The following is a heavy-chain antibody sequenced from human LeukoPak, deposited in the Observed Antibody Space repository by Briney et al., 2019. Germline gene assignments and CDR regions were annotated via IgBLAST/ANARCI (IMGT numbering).Heavy chain of an antibody. J-gene: IGHJ3*02. D-gene: IGHD1-1*01. CDR1: GFTFSSYE. CDR2: ISSSGSTK. CDR3: ARKMKTGDRVGTFDI. V-gene: IGHV3-48*03. Sequence: PGGSLRLSCAASGFTFSSYEMNWVRQAPGKGLEWVSYISSSGSTKYYADSVKGRFTISRDNARNSLYLQMHNLRAEDTAVYYCARKMKTGDRVGTFDIWGQGTMVTVSS.